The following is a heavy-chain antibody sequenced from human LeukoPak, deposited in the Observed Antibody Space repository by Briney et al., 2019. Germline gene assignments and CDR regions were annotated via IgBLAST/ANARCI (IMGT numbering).Heavy chain of an antibody. CDR3: ARDSGTTGEVKSDP. J-gene: IGHJ5*02. CDR2: ISGSGTT. Sequence: SETLSLTCTVSGGSIHSYWSWIRQPAGKGLEWIGRISGSGTTTYNPALQSRLTISIDTSKNQFSLKLMSVTAADTAVYYCARDSGTTGEVKSDPWGQGTLVTVSS. V-gene: IGHV4-4*07. CDR1: GGSIHSY. D-gene: IGHD3-10*01.